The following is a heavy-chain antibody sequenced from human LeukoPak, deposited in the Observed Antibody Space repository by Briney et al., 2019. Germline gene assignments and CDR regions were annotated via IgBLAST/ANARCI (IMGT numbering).Heavy chain of an antibody. D-gene: IGHD5-18*01. J-gene: IGHJ4*02. Sequence: GGSLRLSCAASGFTFSSYSMLWVRQAPGKGLEWVSVIYSGGGTYYAASVKGRFTISRDNSKNTLYLQMNSLRAEDTAVYYCAREGYSYGYDYWGQGTLVTVSS. CDR3: AREGYSYGYDY. CDR2: IYSGGGT. CDR1: GFTFSSYS. V-gene: IGHV3-66*01.